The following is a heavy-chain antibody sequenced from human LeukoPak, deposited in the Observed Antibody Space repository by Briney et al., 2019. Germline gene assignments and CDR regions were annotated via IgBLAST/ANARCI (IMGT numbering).Heavy chain of an antibody. CDR1: GFTFSNAW. Sequence: GGSLRLSCAASGFTFSNAWMSWVRQAPGKGLEWIGRIKSKTDGETTNYAEPVRGRFTISRDDSKSAVYLQMNSLKIEDTAVYYCTTDLGTYYHGSQRLIPIDYWGQGTLVTVSS. CDR3: TTDLGTYYHGSQRLIPIDY. CDR2: IKSKTDGETT. V-gene: IGHV3-15*01. D-gene: IGHD3-10*01. J-gene: IGHJ4*02.